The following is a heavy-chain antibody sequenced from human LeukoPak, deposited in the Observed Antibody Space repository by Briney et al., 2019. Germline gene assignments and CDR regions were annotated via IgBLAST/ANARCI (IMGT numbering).Heavy chain of an antibody. J-gene: IGHJ3*02. CDR2: IYPGDSDT. Sequence: GESLKISCKGSGYSFSIYWSGWVRHMPGKGLEWMGIIYPGDSDTRYSPSFQGQVTISADKSIGTTYLQWSSLKASDTAMYYCARRRDGYSPGAFDIWGQGTMVTVSS. V-gene: IGHV5-51*01. D-gene: IGHD5-24*01. CDR3: ARRRDGYSPGAFDI. CDR1: GYSFSIYW.